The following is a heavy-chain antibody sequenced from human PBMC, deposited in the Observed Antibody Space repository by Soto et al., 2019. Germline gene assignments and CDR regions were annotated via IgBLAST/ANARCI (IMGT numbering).Heavy chain of an antibody. Sequence: EVELLESGGGLVQPGGSVRLSCAASGFTFRNYAMSWVRQAPGKGLEWVSSIHGEGAGSFYTDAVKGRFTVSRDDSKETLYRQRSSLRIDDTAVYYCVKDGVARNGNWDWFDPWGQGTLVTVAS. J-gene: IGHJ5*02. V-gene: IGHV3-23*01. CDR2: IHGEGAGS. CDR1: GFTFRNYA. CDR3: VKDGVARNGNWDWFDP. D-gene: IGHD7-27*01.